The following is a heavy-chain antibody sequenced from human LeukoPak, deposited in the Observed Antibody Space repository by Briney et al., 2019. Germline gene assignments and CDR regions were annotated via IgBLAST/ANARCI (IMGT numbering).Heavy chain of an antibody. J-gene: IGHJ4*02. CDR1: GYTFTSYD. V-gene: IGHV1-8*01. CDR3: ERDFMLVPLDY. D-gene: IGHD6-13*01. CDR2: MNPNSGNT. Sequence: ASVKVFCKASGYTFTSYDINWVRQATGQGLEWMGWMNPNSGNTRYAQKFQGRVTMTRNTSISTAYMELSSLRSEDTAVYYCERDFMLVPLDYWDQGTLVTDS.